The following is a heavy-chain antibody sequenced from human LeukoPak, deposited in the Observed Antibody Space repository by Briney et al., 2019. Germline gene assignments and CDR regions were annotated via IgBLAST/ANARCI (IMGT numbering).Heavy chain of an antibody. CDR3: ASRYSSSWHYYYYYMDV. J-gene: IGHJ6*03. D-gene: IGHD6-13*01. CDR1: GGTFSSYA. V-gene: IGHV1-69*13. Sequence: ASVKVSCKASGGTFSSYAISWVRQAPGQGLEWMGGIIPIFGTANYAQKFQGRVTITADESTSTAYMELSSLRSEDTAVYYCASRYSSSWHYYYYYMDVWGKGTTVTVSS. CDR2: IIPIFGTA.